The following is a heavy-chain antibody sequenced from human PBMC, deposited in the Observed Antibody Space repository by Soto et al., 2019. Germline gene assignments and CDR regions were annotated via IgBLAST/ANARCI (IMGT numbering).Heavy chain of an antibody. Sequence: SETLSLTCAVYGGSFSGHFWSWIRQPPGKGLEWIGEINHSGSTNFNPSLKSRVTISVDTSKNQFSLKVNSLTAADTAVYYCAGGISLIVEVQRDAPDKYYFDSWGQGTVVTVSS. V-gene: IGHV4-34*01. CDR1: GGSFSGHF. J-gene: IGHJ4*02. CDR2: INHSGST. CDR3: AGGISLIVEVQRDAPDKYYFDS. D-gene: IGHD2-21*01.